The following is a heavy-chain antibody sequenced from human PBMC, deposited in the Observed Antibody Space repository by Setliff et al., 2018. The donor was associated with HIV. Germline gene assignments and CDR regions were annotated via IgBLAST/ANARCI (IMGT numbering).Heavy chain of an antibody. CDR3: ARGGEYYSDSGGIYYYMDV. CDR1: GFTFSSYW. CDR2: ISGSGTRT. V-gene: IGHV3-48*03. Sequence: PGGSLRLSCAASGFTFSSYWMSWVRQAPGKGLEWVAYISGSGTRTFYLDSVKGRFSISRDDARNSVYLQMNNLRAEDTAVYYCARGGEYYSDSGGIYYYMDVWGKGTTVTVSS. J-gene: IGHJ6*03. D-gene: IGHD3-22*01.